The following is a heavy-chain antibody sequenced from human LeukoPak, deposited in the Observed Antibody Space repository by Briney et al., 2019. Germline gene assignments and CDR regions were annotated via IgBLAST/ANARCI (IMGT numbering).Heavy chain of an antibody. J-gene: IGHJ4*02. V-gene: IGHV3-74*01. CDR2: IASDGSST. CDR1: GFTFSDYW. D-gene: IGHD3-3*01. Sequence: PGGSLRLSCAASGFTFSDYWMHWVRQAPGKGLVWVSRIASDGSSTSYADSVKGRFTISRDNAKNTLYVQMNSLRAEDTAVYYCARGPNFIEWWGQGTLVTVSS. CDR3: ARGPNFIEW.